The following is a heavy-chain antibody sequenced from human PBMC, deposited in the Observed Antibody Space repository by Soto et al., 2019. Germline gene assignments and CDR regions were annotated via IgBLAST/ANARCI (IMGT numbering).Heavy chain of an antibody. D-gene: IGHD6-19*01. CDR2: IDNDGSSR. Sequence: EVPLVESGGGLVQPGGSLRLSSAASGFTFSSNWMHWVRQGPGKGLVWVSRIDNDGSSRDYADSVKGRFTISRDNAKNTLYLEMSSLRAEDTAVYYCATGSGWYSPDYWGQGTLVTVSS. CDR3: ATGSGWYSPDY. J-gene: IGHJ4*02. CDR1: GFTFSSNW. V-gene: IGHV3-74*01.